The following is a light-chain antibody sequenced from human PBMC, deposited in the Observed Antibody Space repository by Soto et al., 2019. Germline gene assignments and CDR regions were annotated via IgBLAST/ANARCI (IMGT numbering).Light chain of an antibody. V-gene: IGKV3-20*01. Sequence: EVVLTQSPGTLSLSPGESATLSCRASQSVSSPYVAWYQQKPGQAPRLLIFGASGRATGIPERFSGSGSGTEFSLNIRRLETEDSAVSYCQQYGSSLLTFGGGT. CDR1: QSVSSPY. J-gene: IGKJ4*01. CDR2: GAS. CDR3: QQYGSSLLT.